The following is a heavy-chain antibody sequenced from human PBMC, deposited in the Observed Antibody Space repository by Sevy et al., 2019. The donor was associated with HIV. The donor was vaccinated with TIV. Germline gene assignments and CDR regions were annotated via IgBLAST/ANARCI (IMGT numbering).Heavy chain of an antibody. CDR1: GFTFSSYA. J-gene: IGHJ6*02. CDR2: ISYDGSNK. Sequence: GGSLRLSCAASGFTFSSYAMHWVRQAPGKGLEWVAVISYDGSNKYYADSVKGRFTISRDNSKNTLYLQMNSLRAEDTAVYYCARDTAARLRSSYYHGMDVWGQGTTVTVSS. CDR3: ARDTAARLRSSYYHGMDV. V-gene: IGHV3-30-3*01. D-gene: IGHD6-6*01.